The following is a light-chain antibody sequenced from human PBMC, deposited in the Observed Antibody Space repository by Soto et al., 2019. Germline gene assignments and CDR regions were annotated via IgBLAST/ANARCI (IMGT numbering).Light chain of an antibody. CDR1: QSVSSGY. CDR2: GAS. CDR3: QQYGSSPFT. J-gene: IGKJ2*01. Sequence: ESVLTQSPGTLSLSPGERATLSCRASQSVSSGYLAWYQQKPGQAPRLLIYGASSRATGIPDRFSGSGSATDFTLTISRLGPEDFAVYYCQQYGSSPFTFGQGTRLEIK. V-gene: IGKV3-20*01.